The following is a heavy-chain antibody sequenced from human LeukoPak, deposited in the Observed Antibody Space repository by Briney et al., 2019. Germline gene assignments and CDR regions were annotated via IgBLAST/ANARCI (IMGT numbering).Heavy chain of an antibody. D-gene: IGHD3-22*01. CDR2: ISGSGGST. V-gene: IGHV3-23*01. Sequence: GGSLRLSCAAPGFTFSSYAMSWVRQAPGKGLEWVSAISGSGGSTYYADSVKGRFTISRDNSKNTLYLQMNSLRAEDTAVYYCAKGVGYYYDSSGNAAFDIWGQGTMVTVSS. CDR3: AKGVGYYYDSSGNAAFDI. CDR1: GFTFSSYA. J-gene: IGHJ3*02.